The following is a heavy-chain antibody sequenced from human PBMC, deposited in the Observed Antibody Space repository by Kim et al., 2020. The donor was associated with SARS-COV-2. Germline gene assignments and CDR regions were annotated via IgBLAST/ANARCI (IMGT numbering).Heavy chain of an antibody. Sequence: ASVKVSCKASGYTFTSYGISWVRQAPGQGLEWMGCISAYNGNTNYAQKLQGRVTMTTDTSTSTAYMDLRSLRSDDTAVYYCARDLRQWLDSYYFDYWGQGTLVTVSS. CDR3: ARDLRQWLDSYYFDY. D-gene: IGHD6-19*01. J-gene: IGHJ4*02. CDR2: ISAYNGNT. CDR1: GYTFTSYG. V-gene: IGHV1-18*01.